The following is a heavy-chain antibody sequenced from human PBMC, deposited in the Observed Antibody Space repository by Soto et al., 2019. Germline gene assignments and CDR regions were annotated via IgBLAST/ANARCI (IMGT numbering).Heavy chain of an antibody. V-gene: IGHV4-59*01. Sequence: PSETLSLTCTVSGGSISSYYWSWIRQLPGKGLEWIGYIYYSGSTNYNPSLKSRVTISVDTSKNQFSLKLSSVTAADTAVYYCARWGLGDFWSGYSYYYYGMDVWGQGTTVTVSS. D-gene: IGHD3-3*01. CDR2: IYYSGST. CDR1: GGSISSYY. CDR3: ARWGLGDFWSGYSYYYYGMDV. J-gene: IGHJ6*02.